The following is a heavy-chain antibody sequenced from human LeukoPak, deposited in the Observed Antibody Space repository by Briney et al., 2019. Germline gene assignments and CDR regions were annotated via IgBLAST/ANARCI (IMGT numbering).Heavy chain of an antibody. V-gene: IGHV3-33*08. Sequence: GGSLRLSCAASGFTFSNYGMHWVRQAPGKGLEWVAVIWYDGSNKYYADSVKGRFTISRDNSKNTLYLQMNSLRAEDTAVYYCARSPCGGDCYYFDYWGQGTLVTVSS. CDR3: ARSPCGGDCYYFDY. CDR1: GFTFSNYG. CDR2: IWYDGSNK. D-gene: IGHD2-21*02. J-gene: IGHJ4*02.